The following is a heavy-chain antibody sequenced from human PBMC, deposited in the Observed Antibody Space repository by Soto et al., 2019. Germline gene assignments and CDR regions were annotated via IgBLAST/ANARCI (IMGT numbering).Heavy chain of an antibody. CDR1: GYTFTRYA. J-gene: IGHJ5*02. CDR3: ARNVDYFDP. Sequence: ASVKVSCKASGYTFTRYAMHWVRQAPGQGLEWIGWINTGSGNSHYSQKFQGRVTFTRDTSASTAYMELSSLTSEDSAVYFCARNVDYFDPWGQGTLVTVS. D-gene: IGHD4-17*01. CDR2: INTGSGNS. V-gene: IGHV1-3*04.